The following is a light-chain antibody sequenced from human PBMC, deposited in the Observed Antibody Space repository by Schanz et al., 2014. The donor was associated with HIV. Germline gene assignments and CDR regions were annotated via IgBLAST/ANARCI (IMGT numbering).Light chain of an antibody. Sequence: QSALPQPASVSGSPGQSITISCTGTSSDVGGYNLVSWYQHHPDKAPKLIIYEVIKRPSGVPDRFSGSKSGSTASLTVSGLQSEDEADYYCAAWDDSLNGWVFGGGTKLTVL. CDR1: SSDVGGYNL. V-gene: IGLV2-14*02. J-gene: IGLJ3*02. CDR2: EVI. CDR3: AAWDDSLNGWV.